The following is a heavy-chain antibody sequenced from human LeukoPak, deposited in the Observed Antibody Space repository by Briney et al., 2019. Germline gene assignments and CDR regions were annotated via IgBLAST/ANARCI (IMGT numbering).Heavy chain of an antibody. CDR1: GGSISTYY. J-gene: IGHJ3*01. Sequence: SETLSLTCTVSGGSISTYYFSWIRQPAGKGLEWIGHIYTSGRTDYNPSLKSRVTMSVDTSKNQFSLKLSSVTDADTPVYYCARVRHCTSTSCHSDAFDVWGQGPLVTVSS. CDR3: ARVRHCTSTSCHSDAFDV. D-gene: IGHD2-2*01. V-gene: IGHV4-4*07. CDR2: IYTSGRT.